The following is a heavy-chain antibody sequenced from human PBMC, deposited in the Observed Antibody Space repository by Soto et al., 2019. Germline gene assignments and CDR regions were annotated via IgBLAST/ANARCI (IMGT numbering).Heavy chain of an antibody. CDR2: IRRIAYGATT. Sequence: GGSLRLSCSGSGFNFGGYAVSWVRQAPGKGLEWVGFIRRIAYGATTDYATSVKGRFTISRDDSKSIAYLQMSSLKIEDTAVYYCTRSLAIDFDSWGQGTLVTVSS. CDR1: GFNFGGYA. J-gene: IGHJ4*02. V-gene: IGHV3-49*04. CDR3: TRSLAIDFDS.